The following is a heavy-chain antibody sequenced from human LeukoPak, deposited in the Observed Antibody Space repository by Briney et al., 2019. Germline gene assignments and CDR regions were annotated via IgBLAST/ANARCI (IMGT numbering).Heavy chain of an antibody. CDR1: GGSISSSSYY. Sequence: KPSETLSLTCTVSGGSISSSSYYWSWIRQPPGKGLEWIGEINHSGSTNYNPSLKSRVTISVDTSKNQFSLKLSSVTAADTAVYYCARGRRPITIFGVDYFDYWGQGTLVTVSS. D-gene: IGHD3-3*01. CDR3: ARGRRPITIFGVDYFDY. J-gene: IGHJ4*02. V-gene: IGHV4-39*07. CDR2: INHSGST.